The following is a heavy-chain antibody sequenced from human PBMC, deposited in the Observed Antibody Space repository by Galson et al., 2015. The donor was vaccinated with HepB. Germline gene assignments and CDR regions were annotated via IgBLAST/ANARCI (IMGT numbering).Heavy chain of an antibody. Sequence: SVKVSCKASGGTSSSYTISWVRQAPGQGLEWMGRIIPFLDIATYAQKFQGRVTITADKSTSTAYMELSSLRSEDTAVYYCARDYRLTAMVTTHFDYWGQGTLVTVSS. CDR3: ARDYRLTAMVTTHFDY. D-gene: IGHD5-18*01. CDR1: GGTSSSYT. CDR2: IIPFLDIA. V-gene: IGHV1-69*04. J-gene: IGHJ4*02.